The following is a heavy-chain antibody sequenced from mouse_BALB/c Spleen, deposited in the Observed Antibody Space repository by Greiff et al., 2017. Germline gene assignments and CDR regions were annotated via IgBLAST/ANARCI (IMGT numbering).Heavy chain of an antibody. Sequence: QVQLQQSGAELVRPGSSVKISCKASGYAFSSYWMNWVKQRPGQGLEWIGQIYPGDGDTNYNGKFKGKATLTADKSSSTAYMQLSSLTSEDSAVYFCARRSDGYYYWYFDVWGAGTTVTVSS. V-gene: IGHV1-80*01. D-gene: IGHD2-3*01. CDR2: IYPGDGDT. CDR1: GYAFSSYW. CDR3: ARRSDGYYYWYFDV. J-gene: IGHJ1*01.